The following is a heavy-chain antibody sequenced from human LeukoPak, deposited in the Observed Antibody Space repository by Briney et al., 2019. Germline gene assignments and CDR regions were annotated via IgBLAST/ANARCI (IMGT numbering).Heavy chain of an antibody. J-gene: IGHJ4*02. CDR1: GFTFSSYG. V-gene: IGHV3-23*01. D-gene: IGHD3-22*01. CDR2: ISGSGGNT. Sequence: SGGSLRLSCAASGFTFSSYGMTWVRQAPGKGLEWVSTISGSGGNTYYADSVKGRFTISRDNSKNSLYLQMNSLRAEDTAVYYCAGSYYYDSSGYLNGDYWGQGTLVTVSS. CDR3: AGSYYYDSSGYLNGDY.